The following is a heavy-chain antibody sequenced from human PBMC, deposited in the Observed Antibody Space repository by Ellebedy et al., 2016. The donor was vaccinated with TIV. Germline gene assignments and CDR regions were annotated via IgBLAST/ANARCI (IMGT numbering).Heavy chain of an antibody. CDR1: GFIFSDYS. CDR3: AREDYDRSHYFNDVFDL. D-gene: IGHD3-22*01. Sequence: GESLKISCAASGFIFSDYSMAWIRQAPGKGLEWLSQISAASRKIQYADSVEGRFTISRDNTKNSVFLQMNSLRAEDTGIYYCAREDYDRSHYFNDVFDLWGPGTKVIVSS. CDR2: ISAASRKI. V-gene: IGHV3-11*05. J-gene: IGHJ3*01.